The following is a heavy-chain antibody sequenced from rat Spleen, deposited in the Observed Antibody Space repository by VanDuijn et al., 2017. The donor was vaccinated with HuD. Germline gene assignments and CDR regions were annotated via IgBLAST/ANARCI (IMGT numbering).Heavy chain of an antibody. J-gene: IGHJ2*01. CDR3: ARRTADY. CDR2: ISSSSGT. Sequence: AVQLVESGGGLVQPGKSLKLSCSASGFTFSSYGMHWIRQAPGKGLDWVAYISSSSGTVYADAVKERFTISRDNAKNTLYLQLNSLKSEDTAIYYCARRTADYWGQGVMVTVSS. CDR1: GFTFSSYG. V-gene: IGHV5-62*01.